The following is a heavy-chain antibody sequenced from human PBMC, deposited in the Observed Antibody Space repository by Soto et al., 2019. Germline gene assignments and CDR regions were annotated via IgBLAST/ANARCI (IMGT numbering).Heavy chain of an antibody. CDR2: INTSGGST. Sequence: ASVQVSCKASGYTFTSYYMHWVRQAPGQGLEWMGIINTSGGSTSYAQKFQGRVTMTRDTSTSTVYMELSSLRSEDTAVYYCARNALYYDILTGSHTPTHYYMDVWGKGTTVTVSS. D-gene: IGHD3-9*01. CDR1: GYTFTSYY. CDR3: ARNALYYDILTGSHTPTHYYMDV. J-gene: IGHJ6*03. V-gene: IGHV1-46*03.